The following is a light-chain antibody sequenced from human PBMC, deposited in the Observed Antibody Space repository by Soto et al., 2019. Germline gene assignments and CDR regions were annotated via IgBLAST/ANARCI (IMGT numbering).Light chain of an antibody. J-gene: IGKJ1*01. CDR3: QQRSNWPRT. V-gene: IGKV3-11*01. CDR2: DAS. CDR1: QSVSSY. Sequence: EIVLTQSPATLSLSPGERATLSCRASQSVSSYLAWYQQKPGQAPRLLIYDASNRATGIPARFSGSGSGTDFTLTISRLETEDFAVYYCQQRSNWPRTFGRGTKVEIK.